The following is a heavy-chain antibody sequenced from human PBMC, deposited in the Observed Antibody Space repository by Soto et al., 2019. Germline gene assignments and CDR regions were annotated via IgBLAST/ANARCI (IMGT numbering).Heavy chain of an antibody. CDR2: IFYSGTA. CDR1: GGSISSGNHY. J-gene: IGHJ5*02. V-gene: IGHV4-30-4*01. Sequence: TLSLTCAVSGGSISSGNHYWSWIRQPPGKGLEWIGYIFYSGTAYYNPSLKSRLTISVDTSKNQFSLKLSSVTAADTAVYYCARTDYGTAYFDPWGQGSLVTVYS. D-gene: IGHD3-10*01. CDR3: ARTDYGTAYFDP.